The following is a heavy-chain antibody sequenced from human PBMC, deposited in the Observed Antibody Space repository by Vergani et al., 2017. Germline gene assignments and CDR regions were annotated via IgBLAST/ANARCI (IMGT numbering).Heavy chain of an antibody. Sequence: QVQLVQCGAEVKKPGSSVKVSCKASGGTFSSYATSWVRQAPGEGLEWMGGIIPILGIANYAQKFQGRVTITADKSTSTAYIELSSLSSEDTAVYYCARGEAGSMAAACSYFDYWGQGTLVTVSS. CDR3: ARGEAGSMAAACSYFDY. J-gene: IGHJ4*02. CDR2: IIPILGIA. D-gene: IGHD6-13*01. V-gene: IGHV1-69*17. CDR1: GGTFSSYA.